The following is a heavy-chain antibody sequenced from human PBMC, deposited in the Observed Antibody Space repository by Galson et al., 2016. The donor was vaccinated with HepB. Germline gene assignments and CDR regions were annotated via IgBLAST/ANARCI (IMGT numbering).Heavy chain of an antibody. J-gene: IGHJ4*02. CDR2: FDSGDGET. Sequence: SVKVSCKVSGYTLTDLSMHWVRQAPGKGLEWMGGFDSGDGETIYAQKFQARVTMTEDTSTDTAYMELSSLRSEDTAVYYCATSGYPGHRMYSGRYFRSWGQGTLVTVSS. D-gene: IGHD1-26*01. CDR1: GYTLTDLS. V-gene: IGHV1-24*01. CDR3: ATSGYPGHRMYSGRYFRS.